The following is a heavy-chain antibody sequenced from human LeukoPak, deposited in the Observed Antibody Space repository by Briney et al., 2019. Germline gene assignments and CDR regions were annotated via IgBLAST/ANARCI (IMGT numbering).Heavy chain of an antibody. V-gene: IGHV3-33*01. Sequence: GGSLRLSCAASGFTFSSYGMHWVRQAPGKGLEWVAVIWYDGSNKYYADSVKGRFTISRGNSKNTLYLQMNSLRAEDTAVYYCAVEYDFWSGRFFGYWGQGTLVTASS. CDR2: IWYDGSNK. J-gene: IGHJ4*02. D-gene: IGHD3-3*01. CDR3: AVEYDFWSGRFFGY. CDR1: GFTFSSYG.